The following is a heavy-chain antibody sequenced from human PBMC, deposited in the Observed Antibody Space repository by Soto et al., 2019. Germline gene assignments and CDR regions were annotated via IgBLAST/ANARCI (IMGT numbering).Heavy chain of an antibody. V-gene: IGHV1-69*13. J-gene: IGHJ4*02. CDR3: ASNLRITGTADFDY. CDR1: GGTFSSYA. CDR2: IIPIFGTA. Sequence: EASVKVSCKASGGTFSSYAISWVRQAPGQGLEWMGGIIPIFGTANYAQKFQGRVTITADESTSTAYMELSSLRSEDTAVYYCASNLRITGTADFDYWGQGTLVTVS. D-gene: IGHD1-20*01.